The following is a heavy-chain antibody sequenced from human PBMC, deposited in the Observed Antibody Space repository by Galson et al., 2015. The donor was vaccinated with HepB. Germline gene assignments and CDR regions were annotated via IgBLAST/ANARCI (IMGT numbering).Heavy chain of an antibody. Sequence: SVKVSCKASGYTFTSYGISWVRQAPGQGLEWMGWISAYNGNTNYAQKLQGRVTMTTDTSTSTAYMELRSLRSDDTAVYYCARVGGIVGAKRLHYFDYWGQGTLVTVSS. J-gene: IGHJ4*02. CDR2: ISAYNGNT. D-gene: IGHD1-26*01. CDR3: ARVGGIVGAKRLHYFDY. CDR1: GYTFTSYG. V-gene: IGHV1-18*01.